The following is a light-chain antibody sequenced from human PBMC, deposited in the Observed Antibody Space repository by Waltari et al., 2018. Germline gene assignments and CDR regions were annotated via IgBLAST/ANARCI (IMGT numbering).Light chain of an antibody. CDR3: AAWDDSLNAYL. J-gene: IGLJ2*01. CDR1: NSNIGRTP. CDR2: SRS. Sequence: QSVLTQPPSASGTPGQRVTIPCSGRNSNIGRTPVNWYQQLPGAAPKLLIYSRSQRPSGVPDRFSGSKSGTSASLAISGLQSEDEADYYCAAWDDSLNAYLFGGGTKLTVL. V-gene: IGLV1-44*01.